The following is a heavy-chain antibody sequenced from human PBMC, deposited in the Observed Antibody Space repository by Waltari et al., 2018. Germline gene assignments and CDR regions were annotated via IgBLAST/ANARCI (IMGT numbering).Heavy chain of an antibody. Sequence: QVQLVQSGAEVKKPGSSVKVSCKASGGTFSSYAISWVRQAPGQGLEWMGRIIPIVGTASHAQKFQGRVTITADKSTSTAYMELSSLRSEDTAVYYCARENGYYLGPFDYWGQGTLVTVSS. CDR3: ARENGYYLGPFDY. V-gene: IGHV1-69*08. CDR1: GGTFSSYA. CDR2: IIPIVGTA. D-gene: IGHD3-22*01. J-gene: IGHJ4*02.